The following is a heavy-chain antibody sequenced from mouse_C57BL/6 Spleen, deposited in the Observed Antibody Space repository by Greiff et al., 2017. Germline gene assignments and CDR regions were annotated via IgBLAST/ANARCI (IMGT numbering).Heavy chain of an antibody. Sequence: QVQLQQSGAELVRPGASVKLSCKASGYTFTDYYMHWVKQRPGQGLEWIANICPGSGTTYYNEKFKGKATLTAEKSSSTAYMQLSSLTSEDSAVYFCAREVTTVHWYLDVWGKGTTVTVSS. D-gene: IGHD1-1*01. J-gene: IGHJ1*03. CDR2: ICPGSGTT. V-gene: IGHV1-76*01. CDR3: AREVTTVHWYLDV. CDR1: GYTFTDYY.